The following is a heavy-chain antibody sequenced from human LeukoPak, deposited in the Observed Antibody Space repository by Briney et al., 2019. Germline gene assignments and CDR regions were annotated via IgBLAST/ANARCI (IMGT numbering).Heavy chain of an antibody. V-gene: IGHV3-21*01. CDR3: ARDSLVGATTFDY. Sequence: GGSLRLSCAASGFTFSSYSMNWVRQAPGKGLEWASSISSSSSYTYYADSVKGRFTISRDNAKNSLYLQMNSLRAEDTAVYYCARDSLVGATTFDYWGQGTLVTVSS. J-gene: IGHJ4*02. CDR1: GFTFSSYS. CDR2: ISSSSSYT. D-gene: IGHD1-26*01.